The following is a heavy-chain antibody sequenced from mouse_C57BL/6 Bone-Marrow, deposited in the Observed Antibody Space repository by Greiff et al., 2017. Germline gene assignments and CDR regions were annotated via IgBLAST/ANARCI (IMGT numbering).Heavy chain of an antibody. CDR1: GYAFSSSW. CDR3: TRFNHYWYFDV. CDR2: IYPGDGDT. Sequence: VKLQESGPELVKPGASVKISCKASGYAFSSSWMNWVKQRPGKGLEWIGRIYPGDGDTNYNGKFKGKATLTADKSSSTAYMQLSSLTSEDSAVYFCTRFNHYWYFDVWGTGTTVTVSS. J-gene: IGHJ1*03. V-gene: IGHV1-82*01.